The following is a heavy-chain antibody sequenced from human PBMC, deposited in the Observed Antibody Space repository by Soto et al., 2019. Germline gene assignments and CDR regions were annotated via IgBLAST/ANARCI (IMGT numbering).Heavy chain of an antibody. CDR2: ISGSGGST. CDR1: GFTFSSYA. V-gene: IGHV3-23*01. J-gene: IGHJ4*02. CDR3: AKVGGSPRGYSGYDLYYFDY. D-gene: IGHD5-12*01. Sequence: GGSLRLSCAASGFTFSSYAMSWVRQAPGKGLEWVSAISGSGGSTYYADSVKGRFTISRDNSKNTLYLQMNSLRAEDTAVYYCAKVGGSPRGYSGYDLYYFDYWGQGTLVTVSS.